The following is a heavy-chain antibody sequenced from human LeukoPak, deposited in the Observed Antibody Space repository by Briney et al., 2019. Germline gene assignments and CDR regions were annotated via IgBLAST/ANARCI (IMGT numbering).Heavy chain of an antibody. CDR1: GGSISSSNW. Sequence: SETLSLICAVSGGSISSSNWWSWVRQPPGKGLEWIGEIYHSGSTNYNPSLKSRVTISVDKSKNQFSLKLSSVTATDTAVYYCASIMGKLLYDSGIDYWGQGTLVTVSS. CDR3: ASIMGKLLYDSGIDY. J-gene: IGHJ4*02. D-gene: IGHD3-22*01. V-gene: IGHV4-4*02. CDR2: IYHSGST.